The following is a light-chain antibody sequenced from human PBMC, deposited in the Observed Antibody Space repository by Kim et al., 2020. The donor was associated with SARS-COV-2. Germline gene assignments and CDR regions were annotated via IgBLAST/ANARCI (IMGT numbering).Light chain of an antibody. CDR1: SSSSGDKP. CDR3: ATWDDSLYGRV. V-gene: IGLV1-44*01. CDR2: GDD. J-gene: IGLJ3*02. Sequence: GQRVIISCSGRSSSSGDKPVSWYQQLQGKAPKLLVYGDDQRPSGVPDRFSGSKSGTSASLAISGLQSGDDGDYFCATWDDSLYGRVFGGGTQLTVL.